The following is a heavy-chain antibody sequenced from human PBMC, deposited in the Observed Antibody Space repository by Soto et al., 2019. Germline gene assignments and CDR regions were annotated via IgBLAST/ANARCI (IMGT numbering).Heavy chain of an antibody. CDR3: ASSRGYCTNGVCYAYYYGMDV. CDR2: ISSSGSTI. Sequence: PWGSLRLSCAASGFTFIDYYISWSRHSPVKGLEWVSYISSSGSTIYYADSVKGRFTISRDNAKNSLYLQMNSLRAEDTAVYYCASSRGYCTNGVCYAYYYGMDVWGQGTTVTVSS. J-gene: IGHJ6*02. D-gene: IGHD2-8*01. V-gene: IGHV3-11*01. CDR1: GFTFIDYY.